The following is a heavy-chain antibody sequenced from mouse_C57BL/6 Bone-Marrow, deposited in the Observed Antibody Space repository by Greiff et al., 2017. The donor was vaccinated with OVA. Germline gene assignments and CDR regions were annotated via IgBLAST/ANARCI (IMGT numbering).Heavy chain of an antibody. CDR3: ARERATVVYWYFDV. CDR2: ILPSIGRT. J-gene: IGHJ1*03. CDR1: DSEVFPIAY. Sequence: QVQLQQSGSELRSPGSSVKLSCKDFDSEVFPIAYMSWVRQKPGHGFEWIGGILPSIGRTIYGEKFEDKATLDADTLSNTAYLELNSLTSEDSAIYYCARERATVVYWYFDVWGTGTTVTVSS. D-gene: IGHD1-1*01. V-gene: IGHV15-2*01.